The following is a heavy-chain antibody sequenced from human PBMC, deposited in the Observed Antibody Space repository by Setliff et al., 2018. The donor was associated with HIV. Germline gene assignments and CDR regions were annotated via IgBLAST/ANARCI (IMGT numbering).Heavy chain of an antibody. Sequence: ASVKVSCKAFGYTFTRYFLHWVRQAPGQGLEWLGIIDPNGGATNNSHKLQGRLTVTTDTTTGTLYRELSNLRSDDTAVYYCARAGGVATDQAFDIWGQGTMVTVSS. CDR2: IDPNGGAT. V-gene: IGHV1-46*01. CDR3: ARAGGVATDQAFDI. D-gene: IGHD2-2*01. J-gene: IGHJ3*02. CDR1: GYTFTRYF.